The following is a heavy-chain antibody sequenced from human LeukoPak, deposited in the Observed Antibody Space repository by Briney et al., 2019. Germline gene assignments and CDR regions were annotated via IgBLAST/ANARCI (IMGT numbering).Heavy chain of an antibody. CDR1: GYTFTGYH. J-gene: IGHJ5*02. CDR3: AGPWPSWYNWLDP. V-gene: IGHV1-2*02. CDR2: INPNSGGT. Sequence: ASVKVSCKASGYTFTGYHMHWVRQAPGQGLEWMGWINPNSGGTNYAQKFQGRVTMTRDTSISTAYMELSRLRSDDTAVYYCAGPWPSWYNWLDPWGQGTLVTVSS.